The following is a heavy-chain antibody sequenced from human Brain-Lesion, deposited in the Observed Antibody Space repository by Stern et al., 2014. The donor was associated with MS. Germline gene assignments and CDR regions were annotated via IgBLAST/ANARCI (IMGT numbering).Heavy chain of an antibody. J-gene: IGHJ5*01. Sequence: VQLVESGPGLMKPSQTLALTCAISGDSVSSNSAAWNWIRQSPSRGLEWLGRTYHRSKWYYQYAESVKSRITINADTSTNQFSLQLNSVTPEDTAVYLCAKGYNWFDSWGQGTVVTVS. CDR2: TYHRSKWYY. V-gene: IGHV6-1*01. CDR3: AKGYNWFDS. CDR1: GDSVSSNSAA.